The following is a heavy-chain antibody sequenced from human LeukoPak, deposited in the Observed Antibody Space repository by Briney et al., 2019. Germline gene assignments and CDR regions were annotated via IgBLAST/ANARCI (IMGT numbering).Heavy chain of an antibody. J-gene: IGHJ4*02. V-gene: IGHV4-59*01. D-gene: IGHD6-6*01. Sequence: PSETLSLTCTVSGGSISGYYWSWIRQPPGKGLEWIGYIFYSGSTNYNPSLKSRVTISVDTSKNQFSLKLNSVTAADTAVYYCARGYSSSYPIDYWGQGTLVTVSS. CDR2: IFYSGST. CDR3: ARGYSSSYPIDY. CDR1: GGSISGYY.